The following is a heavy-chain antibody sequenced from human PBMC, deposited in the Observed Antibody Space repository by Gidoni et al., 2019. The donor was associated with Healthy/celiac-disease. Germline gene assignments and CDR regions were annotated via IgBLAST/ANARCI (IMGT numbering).Heavy chain of an antibody. Sequence: QVQLVESGGGVVQPGRSLRRYCAASGFTFSSYGRHWVRQAPGKGLEWVAVIWYDGSNNYYADSVKGRFTISRDNSKNTLYLQMNSLRAEDTAVYYCARAGSGRPFDYWGQGTLVTVSS. CDR2: IWYDGSNN. J-gene: IGHJ4*02. V-gene: IGHV3-33*01. D-gene: IGHD6-19*01. CDR1: GFTFSSYG. CDR3: ARAGSGRPFDY.